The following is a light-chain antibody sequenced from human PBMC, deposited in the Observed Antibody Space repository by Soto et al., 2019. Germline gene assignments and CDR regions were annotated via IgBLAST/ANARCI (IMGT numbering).Light chain of an antibody. CDR3: SSYTSSVTWV. CDR2: EVS. CDR1: SSDVGGYNY. V-gene: IGLV2-14*01. Sequence: QSVLTQPASVSGSPGQSITISCTGTSSDVGGYNYVSWYQQHPGKAPKVMIYEVSNRPSGVSNRFSGSKSGNTASLTISGLQAEDEADYYCSSYTSSVTWVFGGGTKVTVL. J-gene: IGLJ3*02.